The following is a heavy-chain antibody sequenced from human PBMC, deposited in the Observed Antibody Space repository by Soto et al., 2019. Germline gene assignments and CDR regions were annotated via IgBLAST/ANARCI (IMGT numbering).Heavy chain of an antibody. J-gene: IGHJ5*02. D-gene: IGHD2-2*01. V-gene: IGHV5-51*01. CDR3: ARHGSPQNIVVVPAATEDNWFDP. CDR1: GYSFTSYW. CDR2: IYPGDSDT. Sequence: GESLKISCQGSGYSFTSYWIGWVRQMPGKGLEWMGIIYPGDSDTRYSPSFQGQVTISADKSIGTAYLQWSGLKASDTAMYYCARHGSPQNIVVVPAATEDNWFDPWGQGTLVTVSS.